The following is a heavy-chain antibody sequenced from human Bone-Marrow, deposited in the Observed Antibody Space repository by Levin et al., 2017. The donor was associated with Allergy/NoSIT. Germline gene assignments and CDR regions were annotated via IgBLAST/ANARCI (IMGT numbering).Heavy chain of an antibody. V-gene: IGHV4-59*01. D-gene: IGHD2-15*01. CDR3: ARGMVVVAATSLYYYYYMDV. CDR1: GGSISSSY. Sequence: SQTLSLTCTVSGGSISSSYWSWIRQPPGKGLEWIGYIYYSGSTNYNPSLKSRVTISVDTSKNQFSLKLSSVTAADTAVYYCARGMVVVAATSLYYYYYMDVWGKGTTVTVSS. CDR2: IYYSGST. J-gene: IGHJ6*03.